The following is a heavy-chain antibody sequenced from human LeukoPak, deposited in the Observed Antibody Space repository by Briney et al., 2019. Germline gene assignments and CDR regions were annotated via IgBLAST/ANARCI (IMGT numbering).Heavy chain of an antibody. CDR1: GYTFTGYY. J-gene: IGHJ4*02. CDR3: ARAHRGVFKTNLFDY. D-gene: IGHD6-25*01. Sequence: ASVKVSCKASGYTFTGYYIHWVRQAPGQGLEWMGWINPNSGGTNYAQKFQGRVTMTRDTSISTAYMELSRLRSDDTAVYYCARAHRGVFKTNLFDYWGQGTLVTVSS. CDR2: INPNSGGT. V-gene: IGHV1-2*02.